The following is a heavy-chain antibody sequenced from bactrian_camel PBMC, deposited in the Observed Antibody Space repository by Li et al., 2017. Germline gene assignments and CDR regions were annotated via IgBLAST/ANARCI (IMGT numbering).Heavy chain of an antibody. CDR2: IDSDGTT. V-gene: IGHV3S53*01. CDR3: VANTFILGTACLGGSSPFVY. CDR1: GKIYSNYC. J-gene: IGHJ4*01. Sequence: QVQLVESGGGSVQPGGSLTLSCAASGKIYSNYCMGWFRQAPGKERERVALIDSDGTTNVADSVKGRFTISLGSGVNTIDLQMNSLRPEDTAMYYCVANTFILGTACLGGSSPFVYWGQGTQVTVS. D-gene: IGHD1*01.